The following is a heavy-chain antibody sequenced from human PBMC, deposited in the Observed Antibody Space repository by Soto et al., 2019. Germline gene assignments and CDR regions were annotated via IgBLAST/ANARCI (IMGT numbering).Heavy chain of an antibody. D-gene: IGHD6-19*01. CDR1: GFPFDSFA. V-gene: IGHV3-23*01. CDR2: ISGSGGVS. J-gene: IGHJ5*02. CDR3: APRFSSGWSRYNYFGP. Sequence: EVQLLESGGDFVQRGGSLRLSCAASGFPFDSFAMNWLRQAPGRGLEWVSMISGSGGVSYYSDSVRGRFTVSRDNSKSTLYLQMTGLRDEATAVYYCAPRFSSGWSRYNYFGPWGQGTLVTVSS.